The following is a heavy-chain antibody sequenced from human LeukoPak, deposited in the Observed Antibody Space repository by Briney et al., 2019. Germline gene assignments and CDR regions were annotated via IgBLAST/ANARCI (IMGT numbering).Heavy chain of an antibody. Sequence: PSQTLSLTCTVSGGSISSGGYYWSWIRPHPGKGLEWIGYIYYSGSTYYNPSLKSRVTISVDTSKNQFSLKLSSVTAADTAVYYCARVQDDYGGNPLVYWGQGTLVTVSS. CDR3: ARVQDDYGGNPLVY. J-gene: IGHJ4*02. CDR1: GGSISSGGYY. D-gene: IGHD4-17*01. CDR2: IYYSGST. V-gene: IGHV4-31*03.